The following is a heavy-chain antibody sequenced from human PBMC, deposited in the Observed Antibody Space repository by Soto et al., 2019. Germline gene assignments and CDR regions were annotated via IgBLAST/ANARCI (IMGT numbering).Heavy chain of an antibody. Sequence: PSETLSLTCAVYGGSFSGYYWSWIRQPPGKGLEWIGEINHSGSTNYNPSLKSRVTISVDTSKNQFSLKLSSVTAADTAVYYCARGETDGYNHFEYWGQGTLVTVSS. V-gene: IGHV4-34*01. CDR2: INHSGST. CDR1: GGSFSGYY. D-gene: IGHD5-12*01. CDR3: ARGETDGYNHFEY. J-gene: IGHJ4*02.